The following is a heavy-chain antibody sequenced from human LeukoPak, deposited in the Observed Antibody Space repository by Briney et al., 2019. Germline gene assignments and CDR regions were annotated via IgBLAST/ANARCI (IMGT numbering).Heavy chain of an antibody. CDR2: ISSSGSTI. V-gene: IGHV3-48*03. CDR1: GFTFSSYE. D-gene: IGHD3-10*01. Sequence: GGSLRLSCAASGFTFSSYEMNWVRQAPGKGLEWVSYISSSGSTIYYADSVKGRFTISRDNAKNSLYLQMNSLRAEDTAVYYCARDGIEWGGPYGYFDYWGQGTLVTVSS. CDR3: ARDGIEWGGPYGYFDY. J-gene: IGHJ4*02.